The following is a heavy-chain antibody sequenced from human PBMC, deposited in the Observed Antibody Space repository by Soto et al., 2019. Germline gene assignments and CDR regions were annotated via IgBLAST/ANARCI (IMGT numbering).Heavy chain of an antibody. J-gene: IGHJ4*02. CDR3: AKDESNSNPLYYFDF. D-gene: IGHD3-22*01. CDR1: GFPFRSYA. CDR2: IRGSGGST. Sequence: PGGSLRLSCEACGFPFRSYAMMWVRPASVKGLEWVSAIRGSGGSTYYADSVKGRFTISRDNSKNTLYLQMNSLRAEDTAIYYCAKDESNSNPLYYFDFWGPGTLVTVSS. V-gene: IGHV3-23*01.